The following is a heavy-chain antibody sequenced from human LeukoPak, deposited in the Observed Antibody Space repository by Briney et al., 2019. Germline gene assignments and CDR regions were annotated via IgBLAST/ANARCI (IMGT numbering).Heavy chain of an antibody. D-gene: IGHD1-1*01. CDR2: IYASGST. V-gene: IGHV4-4*07. CDR1: GGSINNYY. J-gene: IGHJ4*02. CDR3: ARENDDTTFDY. Sequence: SETLSLTCTVSGGSINNYYWSWFRQPAGKGLEWIGRIYASGSTNYNPSLKSRVTISVDKSKNQVSLNLSSVPAADTAVYYCARENDDTTFDYWGQGTLVTVSS.